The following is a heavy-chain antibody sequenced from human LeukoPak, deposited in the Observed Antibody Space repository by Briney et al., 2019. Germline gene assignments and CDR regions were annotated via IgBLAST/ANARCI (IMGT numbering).Heavy chain of an antibody. J-gene: IGHJ3*01. D-gene: IGHD3-10*01. CDR2: ISPAGSDT. Sequence: PGGSLRLSCAASGFTFSSHWMHWVRQAPGKGLEWVSRISPAGSDTRYADSVKGRFTISRDNAKNTLYLQMNSLRGEDTAVYYCARDRTDDSGVNYNPMFDLWGQGTMVTASS. CDR3: ARDRTDDSGVNYNPMFDL. V-gene: IGHV3-74*01. CDR1: GFTFSSHW.